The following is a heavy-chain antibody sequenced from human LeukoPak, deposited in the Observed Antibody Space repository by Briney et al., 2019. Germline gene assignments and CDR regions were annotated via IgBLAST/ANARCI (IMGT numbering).Heavy chain of an antibody. CDR1: GGSISSNSYY. CDR3: ARDAKVYSGSNRLAFDI. D-gene: IGHD1-26*01. CDR2: IYYSGST. Sequence: SETLSLTCTVSGGSISSNSYYWGWIRQPPGKGLEWIGSIYYSGSTYYNPSLKGRVTISVDTSKNQFSLKLSSVTAADTAVYYCARDAKVYSGSNRLAFDIWGQGTMVTVSS. V-gene: IGHV4-39*07. J-gene: IGHJ3*02.